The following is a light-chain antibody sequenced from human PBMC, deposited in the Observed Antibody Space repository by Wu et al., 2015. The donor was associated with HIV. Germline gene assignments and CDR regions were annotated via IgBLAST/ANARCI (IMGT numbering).Light chain of an antibody. CDR1: QSVSGF. V-gene: IGKV3-11*01. Sequence: EIVLTQSPVTLSLSPGDRATLSCRASQSVSGFLAWYQQKSGQGPRLLVYDDSTRATGIPARFSGSGSGTDFTLTISRLEPEDSAVYFCQQFGSSPQVTFGGGTKVEI. CDR2: DDS. CDR3: QQFGSSPQVT. J-gene: IGKJ4*01.